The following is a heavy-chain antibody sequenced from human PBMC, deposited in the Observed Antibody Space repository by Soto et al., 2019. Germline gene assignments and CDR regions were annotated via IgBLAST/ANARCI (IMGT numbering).Heavy chain of an antibody. J-gene: IGHJ1*01. CDR3: ARVRSDYDILTGYHEYFQH. CDR2: IYYSGST. D-gene: IGHD3-9*01. V-gene: IGHV4-59*01. Sequence: QVQLQESGPGLVKPSETLSLTCTVSGGSISSYYWSWIRQPPGKGLEWIGYIYYSGSTNYNPSLKNRVTISVDTSKNQFSLKLSSVTAADTAVYYCARVRSDYDILTGYHEYFQHWGQGTLVTVSS. CDR1: GGSISSYY.